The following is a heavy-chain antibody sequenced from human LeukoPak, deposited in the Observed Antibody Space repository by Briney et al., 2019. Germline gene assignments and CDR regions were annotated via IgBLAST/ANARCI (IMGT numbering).Heavy chain of an antibody. D-gene: IGHD1-26*01. CDR1: GFTFCDYA. CDR3: TRLLSGATYYFDY. Sequence: PGGSLSLSCTASGFTFCDYAMSWFRQAPGKGLEWVGFIRSKAYGGTTEYAASVKGRFTISRDDSKSIAYLQMNSLKTEDTAVYYCTRLLSGATYYFDYWGQGTLVTVSS. V-gene: IGHV3-49*03. CDR2: IRSKAYGGTT. J-gene: IGHJ4*02.